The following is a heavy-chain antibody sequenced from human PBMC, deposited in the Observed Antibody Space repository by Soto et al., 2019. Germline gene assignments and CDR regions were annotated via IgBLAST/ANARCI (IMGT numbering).Heavy chain of an antibody. J-gene: IGHJ4*02. CDR3: AKDDYVDCGGANY. Sequence: QVQLVESGGGVVQPGRSLRLSCAASGFTFSSYGMHWVRQAPGKGLEGVAVISYDGSNKYYADSVKGRFTISRDNSNNTLYLQMNSLRAEHTAVYYCAKDDYVDCGGANYWGQGTLVTVSS. CDR1: GFTFSSYG. V-gene: IGHV3-30*18. CDR2: ISYDGSNK. D-gene: IGHD4-17*01.